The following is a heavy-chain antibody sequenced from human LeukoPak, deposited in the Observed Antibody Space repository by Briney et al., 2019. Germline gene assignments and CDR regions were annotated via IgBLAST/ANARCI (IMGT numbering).Heavy chain of an antibody. D-gene: IGHD6-19*01. CDR1: GYTFTSYG. CDR2: INAGNGNT. V-gene: IGHV1-3*01. CDR3: ARAGTVAGTIYYFDY. Sequence: ASVKVSCKASGYTFTSYGISWVRQAPGQRLEWMGWINAGNGNTKYSQKFQGRVTITRDTSASTAYMELSSLRSEDTAVYYCARAGTVAGTIYYFDYWGQGTLVTVSS. J-gene: IGHJ4*02.